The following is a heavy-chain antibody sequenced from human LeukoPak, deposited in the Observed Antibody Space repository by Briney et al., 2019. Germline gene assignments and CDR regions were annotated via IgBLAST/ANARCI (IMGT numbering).Heavy chain of an antibody. CDR1: GFPFSSHA. J-gene: IGHJ6*03. CDR3: GNAGSTSRVATTTVVFGYSYYLEV. D-gene: IGHD5-12*01. V-gene: IGHV3-23*01. Sequence: GSLRLSCAASGFPFSSHAMIWVRQAPGKGLEGVSSLSGSGGTTYHADSVKGRFSISRDNSKNTLYLQLNSLRAEDTAVYYSGNAGSTSRVATTTVVFGYSYYLEVWGERTPVTVSS. CDR2: LSGSGGTT.